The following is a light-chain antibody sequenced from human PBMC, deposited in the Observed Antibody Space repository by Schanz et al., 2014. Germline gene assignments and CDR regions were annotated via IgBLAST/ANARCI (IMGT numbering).Light chain of an antibody. CDR2: GAS. V-gene: IGKV3-15*01. CDR1: QSVISI. CDR3: QHYNNWPNT. J-gene: IGKJ2*01. Sequence: EIVLTQSPGTLSLSSGERATLSCRASQSVISIYVAWYQQKPGQAPRLLIYGASTRAAYIPARFSGSGSGTEFTLTISSLQSEDFAVYYCQHYNNWPNTFGQGTKVEIK.